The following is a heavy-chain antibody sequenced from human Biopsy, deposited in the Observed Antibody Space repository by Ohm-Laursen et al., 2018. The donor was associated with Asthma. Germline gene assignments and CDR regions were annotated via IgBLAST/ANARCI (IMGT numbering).Heavy chain of an antibody. CDR2: VSWNSGSI. Sequence: SLRLSCAASGFTFDDYVMHWVRHAPGKGLEWVSGVSWNSGSIDYADSVKGRFTISRDNSKNTLYLQMNSLRAEDTAVYYCAKERYYDFWSGYPIWGQGTMVTVSS. CDR1: GFTFDDYV. V-gene: IGHV3-9*01. D-gene: IGHD3-3*01. CDR3: AKERYYDFWSGYPI. J-gene: IGHJ3*02.